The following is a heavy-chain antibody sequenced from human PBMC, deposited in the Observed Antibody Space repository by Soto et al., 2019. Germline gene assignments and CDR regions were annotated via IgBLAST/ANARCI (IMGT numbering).Heavy chain of an antibody. CDR2: ISGSGGST. V-gene: IGHV3-23*01. J-gene: IGHJ4*02. Sequence: GGSLRLSCAASGFTFSSYAMSWVRQAPGKGLEWVSAISGSGGSTYYADSVKGRFTISRDNSKNTLYLQMNSLRAEDTAVYYCAKPERGYCSGGSCYDFDFRGQGTLVTVSS. D-gene: IGHD2-15*01. CDR1: GFTFSSYA. CDR3: AKPERGYCSGGSCYDFDF.